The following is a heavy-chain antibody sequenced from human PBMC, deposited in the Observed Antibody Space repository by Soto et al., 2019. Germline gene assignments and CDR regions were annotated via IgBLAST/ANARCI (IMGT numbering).Heavy chain of an antibody. J-gene: IGHJ4*02. CDR3: ASHYDMWSGYLSPVDY. CDR2: IDTSGTKI. Sequence: XXQAPGKGLEWISYIDTSGTKIYYADSVKGRFTITRDNAKNSLYLEMNSLRDEDTAVYYCASHYDMWSGYLSPVDYWGQGTLVTVSS. D-gene: IGHD3-3*01. V-gene: IGHV3-11*01.